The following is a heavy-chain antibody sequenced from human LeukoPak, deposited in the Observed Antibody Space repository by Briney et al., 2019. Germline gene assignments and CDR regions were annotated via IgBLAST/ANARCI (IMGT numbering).Heavy chain of an antibody. Sequence: RPSGTLSLTCAVSGGSISSSNWWSWVRQPPGKGLEWIGEIYHSGSTNYNPSLKSRVTISVDKSKNQFSLKLSSVTAADTAVYYCASRHNRGWDFDYWGQGTLVTVSS. D-gene: IGHD6-19*01. CDR2: IYHSGST. CDR1: GGSISSSNW. J-gene: IGHJ4*02. V-gene: IGHV4-4*02. CDR3: ASRHNRGWDFDY.